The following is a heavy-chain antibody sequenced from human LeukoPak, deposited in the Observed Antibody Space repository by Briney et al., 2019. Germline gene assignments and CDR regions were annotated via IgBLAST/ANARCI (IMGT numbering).Heavy chain of an antibody. J-gene: IGHJ6*03. CDR3: AKDVNDYYYYMDV. V-gene: IGHV3-30*02. D-gene: IGHD2/OR15-2a*01. CDR2: IRYDGSNK. Sequence: GGSLRLSCAASGFTFSSYGMHWVRQAPGKGLEWVAFIRYDGSNKYYADSVKGRFTISRDNSKNTLYLQMNSLRAEDTAVYYCAKDVNDYYYYMDVWGKGTTVTISS. CDR1: GFTFSSYG.